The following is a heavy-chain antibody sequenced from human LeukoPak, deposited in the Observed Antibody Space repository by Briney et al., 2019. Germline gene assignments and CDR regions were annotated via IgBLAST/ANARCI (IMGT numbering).Heavy chain of an antibody. Sequence: GGSLRLSCAASGFTFSSYAMHWVRQAPGKGLEWVAVISYDGSNKYYADSGKGRFTISRDNSKNTLYLQMNSLRAEDTAVYYCARERHNQVAGTPRIYYYYGMDVWGQGTTVTVSS. CDR3: ARERHNQVAGTPRIYYYYGMDV. CDR2: ISYDGSNK. CDR1: GFTFSSYA. D-gene: IGHD6-19*01. J-gene: IGHJ6*02. V-gene: IGHV3-30-3*01.